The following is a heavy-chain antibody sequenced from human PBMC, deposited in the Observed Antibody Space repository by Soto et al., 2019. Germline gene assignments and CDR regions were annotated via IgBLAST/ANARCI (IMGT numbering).Heavy chain of an antibody. V-gene: IGHV3-48*01. CDR1: GVTFSSYS. J-gene: IGHJ1*01. CDR3: ASIDCSGGICYGNEYFHH. Sequence: GGLMRHPSAVSGVTFSSYSMHWVRQAQGKGLEWFSYISSSSSTPSYEGPVTGRFTISRDNATNSLYLQTTGLRAEDTAVYHCASIDCSGGICYGNEYFHHWGQGTLVTVSS. CDR2: ISSSSSTP. D-gene: IGHD2-15*01.